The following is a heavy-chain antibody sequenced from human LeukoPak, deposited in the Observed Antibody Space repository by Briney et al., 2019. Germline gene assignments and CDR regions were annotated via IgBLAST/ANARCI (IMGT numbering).Heavy chain of an antibody. V-gene: IGHV3-66*01. J-gene: IGHJ4*02. D-gene: IGHD3-16*01. CDR2: IFGGGST. CDR1: GFTVSSTY. CDR3: ARGPGGYDN. Sequence: PGGSLRLSCAASGFTVSSTYMSWVRQAPGKGLEWVSVIFGGGSTYYADSVKGRFTISRDNSKNTLFLQMNSLRVEDTAVYYCARGPGGYDNWGQGTLVTVSS.